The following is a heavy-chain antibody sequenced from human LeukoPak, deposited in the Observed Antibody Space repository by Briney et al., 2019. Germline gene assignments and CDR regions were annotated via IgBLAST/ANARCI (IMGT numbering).Heavy chain of an antibody. CDR3: LVVVVAATGDY. J-gene: IGHJ4*02. CDR2: ISAYNGNT. D-gene: IGHD2-15*01. CDR1: GYSFTSYW. V-gene: IGHV1-18*04. Sequence: GESLKISCKGSGYSFTSYWIGWVRQAPGQGLEWMGWISAYNGNTNYAQKLQGRVTMTTDTSTSTAYMELRSLRSDDTAVYYCLVVVVAATGDYWGQGTLVTVSS.